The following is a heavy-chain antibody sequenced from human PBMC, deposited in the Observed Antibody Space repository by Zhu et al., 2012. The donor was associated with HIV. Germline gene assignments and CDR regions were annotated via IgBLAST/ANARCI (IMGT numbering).Heavy chain of an antibody. D-gene: IGHD5-12*01. CDR1: DDSITSSTYY. CDR3: ARGLYSGYDEDGFSVI. CDR2: IFYSGTT. J-gene: IGHJ3*02. V-gene: IGHV4-39*07. Sequence: QVQLQESGPGLVKPSETLSLTCTVSDDSITSSTYYWGWIRQPPGKGLEWIGNIFYSGTTYYNPSLNSRVTISVDMSRNQFSLKVTSVTAADTAVYYCARGLYSGYDEDGFSVIWGQGTTITVSS.